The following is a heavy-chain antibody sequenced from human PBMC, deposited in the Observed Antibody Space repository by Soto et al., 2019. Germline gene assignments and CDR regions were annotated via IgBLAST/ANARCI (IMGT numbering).Heavy chain of an antibody. J-gene: IGHJ4*02. V-gene: IGHV6-1*01. D-gene: IGHD6-19*01. CDR2: TYYRSKWYN. CDR3: ARDSGSGWYSRRGYFDY. Sequence: SQTLSLTCAISGDSVSSNSAAWNWIRQSPSRGLEWLGRTYYRSKWYNDYAVSVKSRITINPDTSKNQFSLQLNSVTPEDTAVYYCARDSGSGWYSRRGYFDYWGQGTLVTVSS. CDR1: GDSVSSNSAA.